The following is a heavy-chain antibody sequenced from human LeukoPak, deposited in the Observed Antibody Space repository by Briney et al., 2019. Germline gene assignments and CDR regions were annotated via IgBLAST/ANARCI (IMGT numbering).Heavy chain of an antibody. Sequence: WASVKLSCKASGYTFTSYDINWVRQATGQGLEWIGWMNTNSSNTYYAHKLKGRVTITRNTSTGTAYMELSSLISEGTAMSYCARGGRGNSYSLDYWGQGTLVTVSS. D-gene: IGHD2-21*02. V-gene: IGHV1-8*03. J-gene: IGHJ4*02. CDR2: MNTNSSNT. CDR1: GYTFTSYD. CDR3: ARGGRGNSYSLDY.